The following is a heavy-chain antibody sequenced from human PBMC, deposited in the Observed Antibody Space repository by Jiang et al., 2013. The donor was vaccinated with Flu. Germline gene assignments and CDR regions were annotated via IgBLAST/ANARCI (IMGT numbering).Heavy chain of an antibody. CDR1: GYNFISLW. J-gene: IGHJ4*02. V-gene: IGHV5-10-1*01. CDR2: IDPSDSYV. CDR3: ASPHYDILSGYYSFDY. Sequence: GAEVKKPGESLRISCRGSGYNFISLWISWVRQMPGEGLEWMGRIDPSDSYVNYNPSFQGHVTISVDKSISTTYLQWSSLKASDTAMYYCASPHYDILSGYYSFDYWGQGTLVTVSS. D-gene: IGHD3-9*01.